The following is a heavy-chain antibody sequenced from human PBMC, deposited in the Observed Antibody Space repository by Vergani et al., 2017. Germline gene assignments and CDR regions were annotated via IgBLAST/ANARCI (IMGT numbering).Heavy chain of an antibody. V-gene: IGHV3-48*02. CDR3: ARVYEYCGGDCYATHAFDI. J-gene: IGHJ3*02. Sequence: EVQLVESGGVVVQPGGSLRLSCAASGFTFDDYTMHWVRQAPGKGLEWVSYISSSSSTIYYADSVKGRFTISRDNAKNSLYLQMNSLRDEDTAVYYCARVYEYCGGDCYATHAFDIWGQGTMVTVSS. CDR1: GFTFDDYT. CDR2: ISSSSSTI. D-gene: IGHD2-21*02.